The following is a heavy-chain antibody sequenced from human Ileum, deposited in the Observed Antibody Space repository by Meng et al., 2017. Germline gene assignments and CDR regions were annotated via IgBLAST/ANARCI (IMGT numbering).Heavy chain of an antibody. D-gene: IGHD3-10*01. CDR2: ISSSGSTI. J-gene: IGHJ4*02. V-gene: IGHV3-48*03. Sequence: GGSLRLCCAASGFTFSSYEMNWVRQAPGKGLEWVSYISSSGSTIYYADSVKGRFTISRDNAKYSLYLQMNSLRAEDTAVYYCARDLGVVRGVTAGYWGQGTLVTVSS. CDR1: GFTFSSYE. CDR3: ARDLGVVRGVTAGY.